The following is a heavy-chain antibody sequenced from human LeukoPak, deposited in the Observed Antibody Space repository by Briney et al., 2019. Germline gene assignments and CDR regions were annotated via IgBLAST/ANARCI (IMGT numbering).Heavy chain of an antibody. CDR1: GLTFSSYG. Sequence: GGSLRLPCAASGLTFSSYGMHWVRQAPGKGLEWVAVIWYDGSNKYYADSVKGRFTISRDNSKNTLYLQMNSLRAEDTAVYYCARSTVAKGPYYFDYWGQGTLVTVSS. CDR2: IWYDGSNK. D-gene: IGHD4-23*01. V-gene: IGHV3-33*01. CDR3: ARSTVAKGPYYFDY. J-gene: IGHJ4*02.